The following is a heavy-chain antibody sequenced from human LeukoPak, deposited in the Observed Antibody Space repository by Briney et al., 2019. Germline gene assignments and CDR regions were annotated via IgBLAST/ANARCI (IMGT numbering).Heavy chain of an antibody. D-gene: IGHD7-27*01. Sequence: GGSLRLSCAASGFTFSSYAMSWVRQAPGKGLEWVSAISGSGGSTYYADSVKGRFTISRDNSKNTLYLQMNSLRAEDTAVYYCAKDGEGFYYYYYMDVWGKGATVTVSS. J-gene: IGHJ6*03. CDR3: AKDGEGFYYYYYMDV. CDR2: ISGSGGST. V-gene: IGHV3-23*01. CDR1: GFTFSSYA.